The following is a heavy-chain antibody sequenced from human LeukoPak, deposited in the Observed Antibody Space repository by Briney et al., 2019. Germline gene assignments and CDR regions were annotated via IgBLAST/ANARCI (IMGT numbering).Heavy chain of an antibody. CDR3: ARTLVRGADGTGY. J-gene: IGHJ4*02. V-gene: IGHV4-39*01. CDR1: GGSIFSSSYY. D-gene: IGHD1-7*01. CDR2: IYYSGST. Sequence: SETLSLTCTVSGGSIFSSSYYWGWIRQPPGKGLEWIGGIYYSGSTYYNPSLKSRVSISADTPKNQFSLKLSSVTAADTAVYYCARTLVRGADGTGYWGQGTLVTVSS.